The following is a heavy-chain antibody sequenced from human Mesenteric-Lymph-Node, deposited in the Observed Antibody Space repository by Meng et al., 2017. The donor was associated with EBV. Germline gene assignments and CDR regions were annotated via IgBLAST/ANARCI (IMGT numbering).Heavy chain of an antibody. D-gene: IGHD4-17*01. Sequence: QVQLQQWGAGLLKPSXXLSLTCAVYGGSFSGYYWSWIRQPPGKGLEWIGEINHSGSTNYNPSLKSRVTISVDTSKNQFSLKLSSVTAADTAVYYCARENGDYGGYWGQGPLVTVSS. CDR1: GGSFSGYY. J-gene: IGHJ4*02. CDR2: INHSGST. CDR3: ARENGDYGGY. V-gene: IGHV4-34*01.